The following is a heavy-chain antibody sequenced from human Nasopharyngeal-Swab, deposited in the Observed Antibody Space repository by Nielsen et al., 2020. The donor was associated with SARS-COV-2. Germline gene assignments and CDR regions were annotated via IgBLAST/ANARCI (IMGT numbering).Heavy chain of an antibody. J-gene: IGHJ4*02. D-gene: IGHD3-10*01. CDR3: ARDQVTMVRGIVITDDY. CDR1: GYTFTSYG. V-gene: IGHV1-18*01. Sequence: ASVKVSCKASGYTFTSYGISWVRQAPGQGLEWMGWISAYNGNTNYAQKLQGRVTMTTDTSTTTAYMELRSLRSDDTAVYYCARDQVTMVRGIVITDDYWGQGTLVTVSS. CDR2: ISAYNGNT.